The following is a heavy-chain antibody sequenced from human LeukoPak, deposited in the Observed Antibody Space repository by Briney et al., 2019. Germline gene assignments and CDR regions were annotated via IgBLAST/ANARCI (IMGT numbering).Heavy chain of an antibody. V-gene: IGHV4-59*12. Sequence: SETLSLTCTVSGGSISSYYWSWIRQPPGKGLEWIGYIYYSGSTNYNPSLKSRVTISVDTSKNQFSLKLSSVTAADTAVYYCARGRIGAGTTYYMDVWGKGTTVNVSS. CDR3: ARGRIGAGTTYYMDV. D-gene: IGHD1-7*01. CDR1: GGSISSYY. J-gene: IGHJ6*03. CDR2: IYYSGST.